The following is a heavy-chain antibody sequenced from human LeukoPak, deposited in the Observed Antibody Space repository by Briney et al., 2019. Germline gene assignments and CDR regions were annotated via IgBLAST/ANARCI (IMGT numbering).Heavy chain of an antibody. V-gene: IGHV4-59*01. D-gene: IGHD2-2*01. CDR1: GGSISSYY. J-gene: IGHJ5*02. CDR3: ARGTVVGTNWFDP. CDR2: IYYSGST. Sequence: SETLSLTCTVSGGSISSYYWSWIRQPPGKGLEWIGYIYYSGSTNYNPSLKSRVTISVDTSKNQFSLKLSSVTAADTAVYYCARGTVVGTNWFDPWGQGTLVTVSS.